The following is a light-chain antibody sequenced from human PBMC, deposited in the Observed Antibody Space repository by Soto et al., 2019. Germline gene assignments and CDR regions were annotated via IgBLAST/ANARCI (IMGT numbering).Light chain of an antibody. V-gene: IGKV3-15*01. CDR1: QSVSSN. CDR2: GAS. CDR3: QQYNNWPWT. Sequence: EIVMTQSPATLSVSPGEGATLSCRASQSVSSNLAWYQQKPGQAPRLLIYGASTRATGIPARFSGSGSGTECTLTISSLQSEDFAVYYCQQYNNWPWTFGQGTKVEIK. J-gene: IGKJ1*01.